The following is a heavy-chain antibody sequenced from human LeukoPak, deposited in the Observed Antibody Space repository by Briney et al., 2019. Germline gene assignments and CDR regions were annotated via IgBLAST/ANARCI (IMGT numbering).Heavy chain of an antibody. CDR3: ARGGLVVVPAAMGDY. V-gene: IGHV1-2*04. J-gene: IGHJ4*02. CDR2: INPNSGGT. D-gene: IGHD2-2*01. Sequence: ASVKVSCKASGYTFTGYYMHWVRQAPGQGLEWMGWINPNSGGTNYAQKFQGWVTMTRDTSISTAYMELSRLRSDDTAVYYCARGGLVVVPAAMGDYWGQGTLVTVSS. CDR1: GYTFTGYY.